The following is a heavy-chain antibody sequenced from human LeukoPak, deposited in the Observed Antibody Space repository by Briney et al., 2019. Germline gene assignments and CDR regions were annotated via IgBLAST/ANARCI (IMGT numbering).Heavy chain of an antibody. CDR2: INHSGST. D-gene: IGHD3-3*01. Sequence: SETLSLTCAVYGGSFSGYYWSWIRQPPGKGLEWIGEINHSGSTNYNPPLKSRVTISVDTSKNQFSLKLSSVTAADTAVYYCARGSTFSSGLWSGYLSYYYYYYMDVWGKGTTVTVSS. CDR3: ARGSTFSSGLWSGYLSYYYYYYMDV. V-gene: IGHV4-34*01. CDR1: GGSFSGYY. J-gene: IGHJ6*03.